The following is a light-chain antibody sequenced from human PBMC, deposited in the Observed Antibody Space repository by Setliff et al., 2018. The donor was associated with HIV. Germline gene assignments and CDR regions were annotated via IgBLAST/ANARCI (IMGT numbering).Light chain of an antibody. CDR2: KDN. J-gene: IGLJ1*01. CDR3: QSYDSSSLYV. Sequence: NFMLTQPHSVSESPGKTVTISCTRSSGSIASNYVQWYPQRPGSATTTVIYKDNQRPSGVPDRFSGSIDSSSNSASLTISGLKTEDEADYYCQSYDSSSLYVFGTWTKVTV. CDR1: SGSIASNY. V-gene: IGLV6-57*03.